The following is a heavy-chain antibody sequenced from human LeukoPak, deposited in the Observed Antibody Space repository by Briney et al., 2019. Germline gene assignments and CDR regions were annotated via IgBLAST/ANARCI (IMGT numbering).Heavy chain of an antibody. Sequence: SETLSLTCTVSGGSISSYYWSWIRQPAGKGLEWIGRIYTSGSTNYNPSLKSRVTMSVDTSKDQFSLKLSSVTAADTAVYYCARDNSNILTGYYIYWGQGTLVTVSS. CDR2: IYTSGST. J-gene: IGHJ4*02. V-gene: IGHV4-4*07. D-gene: IGHD3-9*01. CDR1: GGSISSYY. CDR3: ARDNSNILTGYYIY.